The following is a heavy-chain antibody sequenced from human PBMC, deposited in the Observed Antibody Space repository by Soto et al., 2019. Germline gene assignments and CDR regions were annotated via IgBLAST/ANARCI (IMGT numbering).Heavy chain of an antibody. D-gene: IGHD5-12*01. CDR2: ISSSSIYI. CDR3: AREEGHSGYDL. V-gene: IGHV3-21*01. Sequence: PGGSLRLSCAASGFTFSNYSMNWVRQAPGKGLEWVSSISSSSIYIYYADSVKGRFTISRDNAKNSLYLQMNSLRAEDTAVYYCAREEGHSGYDLWGQGTLVTVSS. CDR1: GFTFSNYS. J-gene: IGHJ4*02.